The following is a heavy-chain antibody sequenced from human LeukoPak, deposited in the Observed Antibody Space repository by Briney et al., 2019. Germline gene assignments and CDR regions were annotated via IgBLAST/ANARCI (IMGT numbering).Heavy chain of an antibody. CDR2: ISGSGGST. CDR3: VRGAYSSSWLNFDY. J-gene: IGHJ4*02. V-gene: IGHV3-23*01. CDR1: GFTFSSYA. D-gene: IGHD6-13*01. Sequence: GGSLRLSCAASGFTFSSYAMSWVRQAPGKGLEWVSAISGSGGSTYYADSVKGRFTVSRDNSKNTLYLHMNSLRAEDTAVYYCVRGAYSSSWLNFDYWGQGTLVTVSS.